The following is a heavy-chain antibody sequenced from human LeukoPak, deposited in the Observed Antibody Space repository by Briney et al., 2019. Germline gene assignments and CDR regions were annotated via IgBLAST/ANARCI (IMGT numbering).Heavy chain of an antibody. CDR3: AKDRGPEKIVGNG. Sequence: PGGSLRLSCAASGFTFDDYAMHWVRQAPGKGLEWVSGISWNSGSIAYADSVKGRFTISRDNAKNSLYLQMNSLRAEDTALYYCAKDRGPEKIVGNGWGQGTMVTVSS. CDR2: ISWNSGSI. J-gene: IGHJ3*01. V-gene: IGHV3-9*01. CDR1: GFTFDDYA. D-gene: IGHD1-26*01.